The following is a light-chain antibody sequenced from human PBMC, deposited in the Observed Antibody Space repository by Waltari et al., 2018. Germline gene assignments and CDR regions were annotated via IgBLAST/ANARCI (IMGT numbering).Light chain of an antibody. CDR2: DVS. CDR3: CSRAGSSVV. J-gene: IGLJ2*01. V-gene: IGLV2-11*01. Sequence: QSALTQPRSVSGSPGQSVTIPCTGTCGAVGDYNYVSWYQEQPGKAPRLTIYDVSERPSGVPDRFSASKSGNTASLTISGLQAEDEGSYHCCSRAGSSVVFGGGTKLTVL. CDR1: CGAVGDYNY.